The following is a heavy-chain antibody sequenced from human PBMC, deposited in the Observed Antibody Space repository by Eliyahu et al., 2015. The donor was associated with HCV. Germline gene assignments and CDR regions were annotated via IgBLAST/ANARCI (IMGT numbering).Heavy chain of an antibody. CDR3: TGFSSGYYYPTASYYYMDV. CDR2: IKSKTDGGTT. V-gene: IGHV3-15*01. J-gene: IGHJ6*03. CDR1: GFXFSNAW. D-gene: IGHD3-22*01. Sequence: EVQLVESGGGLVKPGGSLRLSCAASGFXFSNAWXXWVRQAPGKGLEWVGRIKSKTDGGTTDYAAPVKGRFTISRDDSKNTLYLQMNSLKTEDTAVYYCTGFSSGYYYPTASYYYMDVWGKGTTVTVSS.